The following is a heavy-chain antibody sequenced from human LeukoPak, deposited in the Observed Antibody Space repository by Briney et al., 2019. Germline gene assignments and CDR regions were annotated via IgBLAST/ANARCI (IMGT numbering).Heavy chain of an antibody. CDR1: GFTVSRDY. V-gene: IGHV3-53*01. CDR2: IYSSGST. CDR3: ARDPHYYSLDY. D-gene: IGHD3-22*01. J-gene: IGHJ4*02. Sequence: GGSLRLSCAASGFTVSRDYMSWVRQAPGKGLEWVSVIYSSGSTYYADSVKGRFTISRDNSKNTLYLQMNSLRAEDTAVYYCARDPHYYSLDYWGQGTLVTVSS.